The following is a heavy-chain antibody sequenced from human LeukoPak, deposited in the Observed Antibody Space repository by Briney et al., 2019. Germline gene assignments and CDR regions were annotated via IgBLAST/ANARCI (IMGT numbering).Heavy chain of an antibody. CDR1: GFTFSSYA. Sequence: GGSLRLSCAASGFTFSSYAMSWVRQAPGKGLEWVSAISGSGGSTYYADSVKGRFTISRDNSKNTLYLQMNSLKTEDTAVYYCTREVDYYDSSGYSIFDYWGQGTLVTVSS. J-gene: IGHJ4*02. D-gene: IGHD3-22*01. CDR3: TREVDYYDSSGYSIFDY. CDR2: ISGSGGST. V-gene: IGHV3-23*01.